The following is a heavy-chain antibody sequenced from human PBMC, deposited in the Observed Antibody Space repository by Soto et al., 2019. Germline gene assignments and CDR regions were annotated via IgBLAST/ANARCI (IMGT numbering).Heavy chain of an antibody. CDR3: ASWGDFWSGSHGFDY. Sequence: SETLSLTCTVSGGSISSYYWSWIRQPPGKGLEWIGYIYYSGSTNYNPSLKSRVTISVDTSKNQFSLKLSSVTAADTAVYYCASWGDFWSGSHGFDYWGQGTLVTVSS. CDR1: GGSISSYY. V-gene: IGHV4-59*08. J-gene: IGHJ4*02. CDR2: IYYSGST. D-gene: IGHD3-3*01.